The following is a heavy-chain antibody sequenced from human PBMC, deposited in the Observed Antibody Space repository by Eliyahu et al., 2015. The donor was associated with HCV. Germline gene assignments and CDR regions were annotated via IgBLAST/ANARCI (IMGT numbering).Heavy chain of an antibody. D-gene: IGHD6-19*01. CDR1: GGXIXXXY. Sequence: QVQLQESGPGLVKPSETLSLTCXVPGGXIXXXYWXWIRQPPGKGREWIGXIHYSGGTNYNPSLKSRVTISVDTXKNQFSLNLTSVTTADTAVYYCASGGGGIAVAGTGGWFDPWGQGTLVTVSS. V-gene: IGHV4-59*01. CDR3: ASGGGGIAVAGTGGWFDP. CDR2: IHYSGGT. J-gene: IGHJ5*02.